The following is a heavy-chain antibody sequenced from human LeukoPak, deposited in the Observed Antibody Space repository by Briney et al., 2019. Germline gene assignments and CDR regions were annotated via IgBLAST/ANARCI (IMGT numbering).Heavy chain of an antibody. J-gene: IGHJ3*02. D-gene: IGHD3-22*01. CDR3: ARPSSYDRGCYYRDDAFDI. CDR2: IYYSGST. CDR1: GGSISSYY. Sequence: PSETLSLTCTVSGGSISSYYWSWIRQPPGKGLEWIGYIYYSGSTNYNPSLKSRVTISVDTSKNQFSLKLSSVTAADTAVYYCARPSSYDRGCYYRDDAFDIWGQGTMVTVSS. V-gene: IGHV4-59*01.